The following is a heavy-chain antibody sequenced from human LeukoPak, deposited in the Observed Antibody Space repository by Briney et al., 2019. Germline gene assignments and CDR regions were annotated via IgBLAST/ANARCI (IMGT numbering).Heavy chain of an antibody. D-gene: IGHD6-19*01. CDR1: GFTFSDFW. J-gene: IGHJ4*02. CDR3: ARDHTVDGLVFDY. V-gene: IGHV3-7*01. Sequence: GGALRLSCAASGFTFSDFWMNWVRQAPGKGLEWVASIKQDGSEKYYVDSVKGRYSISRDNAKNSLHLQMNSLRAEDTAVYYCARDHTVDGLVFDYWGQGILVTVSS. CDR2: IKQDGSEK.